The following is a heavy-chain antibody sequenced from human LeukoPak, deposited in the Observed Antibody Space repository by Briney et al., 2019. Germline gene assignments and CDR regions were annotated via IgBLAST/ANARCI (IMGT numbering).Heavy chain of an antibody. CDR3: ARDKYGGNSNAFDI. Sequence: GGSLRLSCAASGFTFSGYWMHWVRQVPGKGLVWVSRIATDGSGTTYADYVKGRFTISRDNAENTLYLQMNSLRAEDTAVYYCARDKYGGNSNAFDIWGQGTLVTVSS. D-gene: IGHD4-23*01. CDR2: IATDGSGT. J-gene: IGHJ3*02. CDR1: GFTFSGYW. V-gene: IGHV3-74*01.